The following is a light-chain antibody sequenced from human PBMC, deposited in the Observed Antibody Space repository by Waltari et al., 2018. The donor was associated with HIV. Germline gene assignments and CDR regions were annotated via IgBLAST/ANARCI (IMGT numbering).Light chain of an antibody. CDR3: QTWGTDFQV. Sequence: QPVLTQPPSASASLGPSVKLTCTLSGGPRNYALISHPQQPEKGPRYLMMLDNDGTNTKGDGIPDRFLGSSSGAERYLTISSLQSDDEADYYCQTWGTDFQVFGGGTKLTVL. CDR1: GGPRNYA. CDR2: LDNDGTN. J-gene: IGLJ2*01. V-gene: IGLV4-69*01.